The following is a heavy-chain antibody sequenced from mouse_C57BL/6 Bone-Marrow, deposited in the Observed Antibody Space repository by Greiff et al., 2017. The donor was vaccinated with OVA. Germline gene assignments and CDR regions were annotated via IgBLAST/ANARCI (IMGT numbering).Heavy chain of an antibody. Sequence: EVKLVESGGGLVQPGGSMKLSCVASGFTFSNYWMNWVRQSPEKGLEWVAQIRLKSDNYATHYAESVKGRFTISRDDSKSSVYLQMNNLRAEDTGIYYCTKIYYGNYEGYWGQGTTLTVSS. CDR2: IRLKSDNYAT. V-gene: IGHV6-3*01. CDR1: GFTFSNYW. J-gene: IGHJ2*01. D-gene: IGHD2-1*01. CDR3: TKIYYGNYEGY.